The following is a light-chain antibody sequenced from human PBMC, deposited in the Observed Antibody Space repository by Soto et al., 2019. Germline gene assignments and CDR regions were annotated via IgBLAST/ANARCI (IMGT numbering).Light chain of an antibody. V-gene: IGLV2-14*03. CDR2: DVT. CDR1: SSDVGGYSY. Sequence: QAVVTQPASVSGSPGQSITISCTGTSSDVGGYSYVSWYQHHPDKAPKLMIYDVTSRPSGVSDRFSGSKSGNTASLTISGLQAEDEADYYCSSYTSSSTLVVFGGGTKRTVL. CDR3: SSYTSSSTLVV. J-gene: IGLJ2*01.